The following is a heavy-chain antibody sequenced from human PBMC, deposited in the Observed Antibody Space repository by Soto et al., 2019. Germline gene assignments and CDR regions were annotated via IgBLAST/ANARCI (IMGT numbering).Heavy chain of an antibody. V-gene: IGHV3-33*01. CDR3: ARDKSSGLENYYYYYGMDV. J-gene: IGHJ6*02. CDR2: IWYDGSNK. CDR1: GFTFSSYG. D-gene: IGHD6-19*01. Sequence: GGSLRLSCAASGFTFSSYGMHWVRQAPGKGLEWVAVIWYDGSNKYYADSVKGRFTISRDNSKNTLYLQMNSLRAEDTAVYYCARDKSSGLENYYYYYGMDVWGQGTTVTVSS.